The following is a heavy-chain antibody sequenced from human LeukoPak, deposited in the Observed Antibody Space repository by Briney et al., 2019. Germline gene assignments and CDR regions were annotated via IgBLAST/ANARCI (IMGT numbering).Heavy chain of an antibody. D-gene: IGHD1-26*01. J-gene: IGHJ4*02. Sequence: SETLSLTCTVSGGSISSSSYYWGWIRQPPGKGLEWIGSLYFSGSTYYNPSLKSRVTISVDTSKNRFSLKLSSVTAADTAVYYCARLAVGAPFDYWGQGTLVTVSS. V-gene: IGHV4-39*01. CDR1: GGSISSSSYY. CDR2: LYFSGST. CDR3: ARLAVGAPFDY.